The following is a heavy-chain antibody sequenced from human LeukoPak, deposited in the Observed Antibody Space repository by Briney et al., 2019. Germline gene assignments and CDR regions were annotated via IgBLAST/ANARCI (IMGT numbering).Heavy chain of an antibody. CDR1: GFTVSSNS. V-gene: IGHV3-66*03. J-gene: IGHJ4*02. Sequence: GGSLRLSCTVSGFTVSSNSMSWVRQAPGKGLEWVSFIYSDNTHYSDSVKGRFTISRDNSKNTLYLQLNSLRPEDTAVYSCAKDSGGGDCYFDFWGQGTLVTVSS. CDR2: IYSDNT. D-gene: IGHD2-21*02. CDR3: AKDSGGGDCYFDF.